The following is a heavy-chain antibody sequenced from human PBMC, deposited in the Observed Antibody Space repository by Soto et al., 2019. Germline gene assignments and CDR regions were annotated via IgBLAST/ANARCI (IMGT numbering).Heavy chain of an antibody. CDR3: ARVRLIILTGYPFDY. J-gene: IGHJ4*02. CDR1: GYTFTSYA. Sequence: ASVKVSCKASGYTFTSYAMHWVRQAPGQRLEWMGWINGGNGNTKYLQKFQDRVTITRDTSASTAYMELSSLRSEDTAVYYCARVRLIILTGYPFDYWGQGTLVTVSS. V-gene: IGHV1-3*01. D-gene: IGHD3-9*01. CDR2: INGGNGNT.